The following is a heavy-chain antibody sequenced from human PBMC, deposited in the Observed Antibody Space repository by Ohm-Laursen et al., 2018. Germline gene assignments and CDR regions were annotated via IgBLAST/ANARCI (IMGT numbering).Heavy chain of an antibody. CDR1: GFSFNDYG. V-gene: IGHV3-30*18. J-gene: IGHJ4*02. D-gene: IGHD5-12*01. CDR2: ISNDGTIK. CDR3: AKAKGTDNGYDYFGDH. Sequence: SLRLSCAASGFSFNDYGMHWVRQAPGKGLEWLAVISNDGTIKRYIDSVKGRFSISRDTSKNTLFLQMGRVRVEDTAVYYCAKAKGTDNGYDYFGDHWGQGTLVIVSS.